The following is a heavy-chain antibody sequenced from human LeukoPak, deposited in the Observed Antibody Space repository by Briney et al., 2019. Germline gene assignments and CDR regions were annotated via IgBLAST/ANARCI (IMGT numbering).Heavy chain of an antibody. D-gene: IGHD3-22*01. CDR2: INPNSGGT. CDR3: ASTPSRYYDSSGYYDY. J-gene: IGHJ4*02. Sequence: ASVKVSCKASGYTFTGYYMHWVRQAPGQGLEWMGWINPNSGGTNYAQKFQGRVTMTRDTSISTAYMELSRLRSDDTAVYYCASTPSRYYDSSGYYDYWGQGTLVTVSS. CDR1: GYTFTGYY. V-gene: IGHV1-2*02.